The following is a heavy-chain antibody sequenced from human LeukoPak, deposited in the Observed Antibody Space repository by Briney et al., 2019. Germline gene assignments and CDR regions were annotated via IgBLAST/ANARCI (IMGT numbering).Heavy chain of an antibody. D-gene: IGHD1-14*01. V-gene: IGHV4-4*09. CDR2: IYTSGST. CDR3: ARLEPFYFLDP. J-gene: IGHJ5*02. Sequence: SETLSLNCTVSGGSISSYYWSWIRQPPGKGLEWIGYIYTSGSTNYNPSLKSRVTISVDTSKNQFSLKLSSVTAADTAVYYCARLEPFYFLDPWGQGTLVTVSS. CDR1: GGSISSYY.